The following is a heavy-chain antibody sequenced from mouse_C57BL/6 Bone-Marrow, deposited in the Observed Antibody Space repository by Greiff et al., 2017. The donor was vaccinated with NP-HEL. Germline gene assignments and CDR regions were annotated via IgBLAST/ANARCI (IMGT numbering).Heavy chain of an antibody. Sequence: QVQLQQPGAELVRPGASVKLSCKASGYTFTSYSMHWVKQRPVQGLEWIGNINPTSGYTNYNQKFKDKATLTVDKSSSTAYMQLSSLTSEDSAVYYCARGGYDCYLFAYWGQGTLVTVSS. V-gene: IGHV1-4*01. CDR2: INPTSGYT. D-gene: IGHD2-3*01. J-gene: IGHJ3*01. CDR3: ARGGYDCYLFAY. CDR1: GYTFTSYS.